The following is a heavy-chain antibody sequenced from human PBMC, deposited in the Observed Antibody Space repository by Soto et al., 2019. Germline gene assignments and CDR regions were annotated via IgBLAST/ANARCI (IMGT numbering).Heavy chain of an antibody. Sequence: PGGSLRLSCAASGFTFSDYYMSWIRQAPGKGLEWVSYISSSGSTIYYADSVKGRFTISRDNAKNSLYLQMNSLRAEDTAVYYCARDYFKAAAGTYNWFDPWGQGTLVTVSS. D-gene: IGHD6-13*01. CDR3: ARDYFKAAAGTYNWFDP. CDR2: ISSSGSTI. CDR1: GFTFSDYY. V-gene: IGHV3-11*01. J-gene: IGHJ5*02.